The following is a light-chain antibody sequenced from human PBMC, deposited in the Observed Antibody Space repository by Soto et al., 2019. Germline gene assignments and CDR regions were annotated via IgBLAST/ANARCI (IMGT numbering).Light chain of an antibody. J-gene: IGKJ4*01. Sequence: IQMTQSPSTLSAAVDDRVTVTCRASQSISRWLAWYQQKPGKAPKVLIYDASSLESGVPSRFSGSRSGTEFTLTISRLQPDDYAPYYCQQYNSDSPLTFGGGTKVDIK. CDR3: QQYNSDSPLT. CDR1: QSISRW. CDR2: DAS. V-gene: IGKV1-5*01.